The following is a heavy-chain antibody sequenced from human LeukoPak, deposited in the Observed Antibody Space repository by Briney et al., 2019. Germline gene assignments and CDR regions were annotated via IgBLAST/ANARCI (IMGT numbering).Heavy chain of an antibody. CDR2: ISYDGSNK. CDR1: GFTFSSYA. Sequence: GRSLRLSCAASGFTFSSYAMHWVRQAPGKGLEWVAVISYDGSNKYYADSVKGRFTISRDNSKNTLYLQMNSLRAEDTAVYYCASDRHRYCSSTSCYRGGVYFDYWGQGTLVTVSS. V-gene: IGHV3-30-3*01. J-gene: IGHJ4*02. CDR3: ASDRHRYCSSTSCYRGGVYFDY. D-gene: IGHD2-2*01.